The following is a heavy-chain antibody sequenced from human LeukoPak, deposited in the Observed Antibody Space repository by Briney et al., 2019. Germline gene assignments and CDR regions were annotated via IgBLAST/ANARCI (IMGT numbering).Heavy chain of an antibody. V-gene: IGHV4-39*07. J-gene: IGHJ4*02. D-gene: IGHD3-3*01. CDR1: GGSISSSSYY. Sequence: SETLSLTCTVSGGSISSSSYYWGWIRQPPGTGLEWIGSIYYSGSTYYNPSLKSRVTISVDTSKNQFSLKLSSVTAADTAVYYCASSYDFWSGYWVYWGQGTLVTVSS. CDR2: IYYSGST. CDR3: ASSYDFWSGYWVY.